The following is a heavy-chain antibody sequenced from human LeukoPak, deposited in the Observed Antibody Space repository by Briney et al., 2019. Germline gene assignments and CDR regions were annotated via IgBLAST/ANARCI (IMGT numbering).Heavy chain of an antibody. J-gene: IGHJ4*02. CDR2: IFHSGST. V-gene: IGHV4-59*11. CDR1: GGSIKSHF. Sequence: SETLSLTCTVSGGSIKSHFWSWVRQPPGKRLEWIGYIFHSGSTNYNPSLKSRVTISVDTSKNQFSLRLTSVTAADTAVYYCVRTNPWDLTYYFDYWGQGTLVTVSS. CDR3: VRTNPWDLTYYFDY. D-gene: IGHD1-14*01.